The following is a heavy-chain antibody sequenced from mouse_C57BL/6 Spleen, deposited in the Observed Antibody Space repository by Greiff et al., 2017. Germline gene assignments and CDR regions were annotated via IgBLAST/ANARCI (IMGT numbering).Heavy chain of an antibody. CDR1: GFTFSDYY. Sequence: VQLKESEGGLVQPGSSMKLSCTASGFTFSDYYMAWVRQVPEKGLEWVANINYDGSSTYYLDSLKSRFIISRDNAKNILYLQMSSLKSEDTATYYCARGLPDWYFDVWGTGTTVTVSS. V-gene: IGHV5-16*01. CDR3: ARGLPDWYFDV. J-gene: IGHJ1*03. CDR2: INYDGSST. D-gene: IGHD5-5*01.